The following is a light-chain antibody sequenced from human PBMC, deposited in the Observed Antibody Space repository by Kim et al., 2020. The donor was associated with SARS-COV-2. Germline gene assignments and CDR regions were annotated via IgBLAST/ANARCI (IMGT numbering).Light chain of an antibody. V-gene: IGLV1-44*01. CDR1: SPNIGSNA. CDR3: AAWDGSLEAWV. J-gene: IGLJ3*02. CDR2: SNS. Sequence: ELTQPPSASGTPGQRVTISCSGSSPNIGSNAVNWYQQVPGTAPKFLLFSNSQRPSGVPDRFSGSKSGSSASLAISGLQSDDEATYYCAAWDGSLEAWVFGGGTKLTVL.